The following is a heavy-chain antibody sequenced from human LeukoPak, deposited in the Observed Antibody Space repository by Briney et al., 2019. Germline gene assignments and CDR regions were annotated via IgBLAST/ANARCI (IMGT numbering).Heavy chain of an antibody. CDR3: ARGAGYGDSESDY. J-gene: IGHJ4*02. CDR2: INPNSGGT. D-gene: IGHD4-17*01. CDR1: GYTFTSYY. Sequence: ASVKVSCKASGYTFTSYYMHWVRQAPGQGLEWMGWINPNSGGTNYAQKFQGWVTMTRDTSISTAYVELSRLRSDDTAVYYCARGAGYGDSESDYWGQGTLVTVSS. V-gene: IGHV1-2*04.